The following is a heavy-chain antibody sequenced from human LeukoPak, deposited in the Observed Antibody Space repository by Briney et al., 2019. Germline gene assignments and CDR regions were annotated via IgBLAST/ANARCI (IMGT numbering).Heavy chain of an antibody. CDR3: AKDEGSYDFWSGYPDY. CDR2: IWYDGSNK. D-gene: IGHD3-3*01. V-gene: IGHV3-33*06. Sequence: PGGSLRLSCAASGFTFSSYGMHWVRQAPGKGLEGVAVIWYDGSNKYYADSVKGRFTISRDNSKNTLYLQMNSLRAEDTAVYYCAKDEGSYDFWSGYPDYWGQGTLVTVSS. CDR1: GFTFSSYG. J-gene: IGHJ4*02.